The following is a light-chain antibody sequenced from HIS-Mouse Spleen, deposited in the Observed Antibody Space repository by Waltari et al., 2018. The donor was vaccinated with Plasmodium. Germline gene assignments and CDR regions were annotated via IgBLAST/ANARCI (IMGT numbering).Light chain of an antibody. CDR1: QSISSW. Sequence: DIQMTQSPSTLSASVGDRVTITCLASQSISSWLAWYQQETGKAPKLLIYKASSLESGVPSRFSGSGSGTEFTLTISSLQPDDFATYYCQQYNSYSWTFGQGTKVEIK. J-gene: IGKJ1*01. CDR2: KAS. CDR3: QQYNSYSWT. V-gene: IGKV1-5*03.